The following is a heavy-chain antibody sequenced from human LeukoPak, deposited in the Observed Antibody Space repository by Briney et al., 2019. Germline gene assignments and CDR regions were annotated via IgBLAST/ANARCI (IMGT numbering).Heavy chain of an antibody. CDR3: AREFTGSMDY. CDR1: GGSISSSSYS. V-gene: IGHV4-39*07. CDR2: IYYSGST. Sequence: KTSETLSLTCTVSGGSISSSSYSWGWIRQPPGKGLEWIGSIYYSGSTYYNPSLKSRVTISVDTSKNQFSLKLSSVTAADTAVYYCAREFTGSMDYWGQGTLVTVSS. D-gene: IGHD1-14*01. J-gene: IGHJ4*02.